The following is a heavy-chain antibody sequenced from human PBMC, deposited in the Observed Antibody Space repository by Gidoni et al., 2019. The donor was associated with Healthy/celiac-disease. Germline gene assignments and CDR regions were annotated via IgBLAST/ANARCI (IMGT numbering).Heavy chain of an antibody. D-gene: IGHD3-3*01. CDR2: INHSGST. J-gene: IGHJ4*02. CDR3: ARGRTYYDFWSGYLNDY. CDR1: GGSFSGYY. V-gene: IGHV4-34*01. Sequence: QVQLQQWCAGLLTPSETLSITCAVYGGSFSGYYWSWIRQPPGKGLEWIGEINHSGSTNYNPSLKSRVTISVDTSKNQFSLKLSSVTAADTAVYYCARGRTYYDFWSGYLNDYWGQGTLVTVSS.